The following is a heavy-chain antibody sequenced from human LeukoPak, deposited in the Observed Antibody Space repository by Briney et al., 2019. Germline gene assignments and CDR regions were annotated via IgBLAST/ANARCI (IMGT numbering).Heavy chain of an antibody. D-gene: IGHD3-22*01. V-gene: IGHV3-23*01. CDR1: GFTFSSYA. J-gene: IGHJ4*02. CDR3: AKDGYYDEETLDY. Sequence: GGSLRLSCAASGFTFSSYAMSWVRQAPGKGLEWVSAISGSGGSTYYADSVKGRITISRDNSKNTLYLQMNSLRAEDTAVYYCAKDGYYDEETLDYWGQGTLVTVSS. CDR2: ISGSGGST.